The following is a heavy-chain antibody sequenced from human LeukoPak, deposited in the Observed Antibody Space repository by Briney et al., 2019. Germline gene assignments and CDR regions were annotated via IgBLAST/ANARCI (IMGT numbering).Heavy chain of an antibody. J-gene: IGHJ4*02. CDR1: GYNFASYL. CDR3: ARENSNGRIFDS. Sequence: GEPLKISCKCSGYNFASYLIGCRRQLPGKGLEWMGIIYSGDSDTRYSPSFQGQVTISADKSTNTAYLQWSSLKVSDTAMYYCARENSNGRIFDSWGQGTLVTVSS. CDR2: IYSGDSDT. V-gene: IGHV5-51*01. D-gene: IGHD2-8*01.